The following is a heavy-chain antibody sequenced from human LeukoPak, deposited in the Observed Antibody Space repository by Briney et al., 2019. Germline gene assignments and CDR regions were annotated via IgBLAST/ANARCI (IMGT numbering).Heavy chain of an antibody. Sequence: GGSLRLSCAASGFTVSSNYMSWVRQAPGKGLVWVSRINSDGSSTTYADSVKGRFTISRDNSKNTLFLQMNSLRAEDTAVYYCARDSSGWSDSEPWGQGTLVTVSS. J-gene: IGHJ5*02. CDR1: GFTVSSNY. V-gene: IGHV3-74*01. CDR3: ARDSSGWSDSEP. D-gene: IGHD6-19*01. CDR2: INSDGSST.